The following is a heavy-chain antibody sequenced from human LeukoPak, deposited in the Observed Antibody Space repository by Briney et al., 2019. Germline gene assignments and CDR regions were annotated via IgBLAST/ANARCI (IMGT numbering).Heavy chain of an antibody. V-gene: IGHV3-33*01. Sequence: GRSLRLSCAASGFTFSDYGIHWVRQAPGKGLEWVAVLSPHGNYEYYADSVQGRFTISRDDSKNTVYLQMNSLRDEDTAVYFCAGGWNYPPYWGQGTLVTVSS. D-gene: IGHD1-7*01. CDR1: GFTFSDYG. J-gene: IGHJ4*02. CDR2: LSPHGNYE. CDR3: AGGWNYPPY.